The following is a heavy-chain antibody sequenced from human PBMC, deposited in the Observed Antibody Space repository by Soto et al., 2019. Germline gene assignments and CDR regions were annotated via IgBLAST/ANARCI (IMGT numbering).Heavy chain of an antibody. Sequence: EVQLLESGGGSVQPGGSLRLSCAASRFTFNNYAMSWVRQAPGKGLEWVSDINGSGAKTLYADSVKGRFTTSRDNSRNTLYLQMNSLRGEDTAIYYCAKNLWFGELSPFDYWGQGILVTVSS. J-gene: IGHJ4*02. CDR3: AKNLWFGELSPFDY. V-gene: IGHV3-23*01. D-gene: IGHD3-10*01. CDR1: RFTFNNYA. CDR2: INGSGAKT.